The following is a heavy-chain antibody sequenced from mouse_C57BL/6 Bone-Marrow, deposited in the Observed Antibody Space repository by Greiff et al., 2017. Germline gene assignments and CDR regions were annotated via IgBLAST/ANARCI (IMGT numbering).Heavy chain of an antibody. V-gene: IGHV1-7*01. CDR3: ARWYYSNLFDY. CDR1: GYTFTSYW. CDR2: INPSSGYT. Sequence: QVHVKQSGAELAKPGASVKLSCKASGYTFTSYWMHWVKQRPGQGLDWIGYINPSSGYTKYNQKFKDKATLTADKSSSTAYMQLSSLTYEDSAVYYCARWYYSNLFDYWGQGTTLTVSS. J-gene: IGHJ2*01. D-gene: IGHD2-5*01.